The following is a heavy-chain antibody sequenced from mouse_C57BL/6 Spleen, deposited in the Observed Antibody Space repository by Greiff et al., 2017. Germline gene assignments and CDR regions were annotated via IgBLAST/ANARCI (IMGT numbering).Heavy chain of an antibody. Sequence: EVKLMESGGDLVKPGGSLKLSCAASGFTFSSYGMSWVRQTPDKRLEWVATIGSGGSYTYYPDSVKGRFTISRDNAKNTLYLQMSSLKSEDTAMYCCTRGFCSYNYFDYWGQGTSLTVSS. CDR2: IGSGGSYT. CDR3: TRGFCSYNYFDY. J-gene: IGHJ2*02. V-gene: IGHV5-6*01. D-gene: IGHD1-1*01. CDR1: GFTFSSYG.